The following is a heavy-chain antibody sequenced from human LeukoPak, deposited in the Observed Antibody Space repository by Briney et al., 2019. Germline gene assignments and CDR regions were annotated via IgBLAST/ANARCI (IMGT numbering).Heavy chain of an antibody. CDR1: GFTFSSYS. D-gene: IGHD2-15*01. Sequence: GGSLRLSCAASGFTFSSYSMNWVRQAPGKGLEWLSYISSSSRTIYYADSVKGRFTISRDNANNSLYLQMNSLRAEDTAVYYCATARLVAGPFDYWGQGTLVTVSS. CDR3: ATARLVAGPFDY. J-gene: IGHJ4*02. CDR2: ISSSSRTI. V-gene: IGHV3-48*01.